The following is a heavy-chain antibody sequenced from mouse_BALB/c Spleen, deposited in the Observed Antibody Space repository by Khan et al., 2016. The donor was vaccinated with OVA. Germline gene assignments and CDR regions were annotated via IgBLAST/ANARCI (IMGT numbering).Heavy chain of an antibody. V-gene: IGHV5-17*02. CDR2: ISFGSATI. CDR1: GFTFSSFG. CDR3: TGSMITTWYFDV. D-gene: IGHD2-4*01. Sequence: EVELVESGGGLVQPGGSRKLSCAASGFTFSSFGMHWVRQAPEKGLEWVAYISFGSATIYYADTVKGRFTISRDNPKNTLFLQMTSLRSEDTGMYYCTGSMITTWYFDVWGAGTTVTVSS. J-gene: IGHJ1*01.